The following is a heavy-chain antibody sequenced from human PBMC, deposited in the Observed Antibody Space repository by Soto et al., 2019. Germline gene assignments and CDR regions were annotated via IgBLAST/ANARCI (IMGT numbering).Heavy chain of an antibody. Sequence: GGSLQISCKGSGYSFTSYWIGWVRQMPGKGLEWMGIIYPGDSDTRYSPSFQGQVTISADKSISTAYLQWSSLKASDTAMYYCARILGYCSSTSCYGVSFDYWGQGTLVTVSP. CDR1: GYSFTSYW. D-gene: IGHD2-2*01. CDR3: ARILGYCSSTSCYGVSFDY. V-gene: IGHV5-51*01. CDR2: IYPGDSDT. J-gene: IGHJ4*02.